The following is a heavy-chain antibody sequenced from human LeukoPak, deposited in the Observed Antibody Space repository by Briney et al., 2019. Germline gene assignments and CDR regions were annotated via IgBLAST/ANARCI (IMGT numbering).Heavy chain of an antibody. CDR1: GYSFTSYW. J-gene: IGHJ3*02. V-gene: IGHV5-51*01. CDR3: ARITMVRGVIVGHDAFDI. D-gene: IGHD3-10*01. CDR2: IYPGDSDT. Sequence: GESLKISCKGSGYSFTSYWIGWVRQMPGKGPEWMGIIYPGDSDTRYSPSFQGQVTISADKSISTAYLQWSSLKASDTAMYYCARITMVRGVIVGHDAFDIWGQGTMVTVSS.